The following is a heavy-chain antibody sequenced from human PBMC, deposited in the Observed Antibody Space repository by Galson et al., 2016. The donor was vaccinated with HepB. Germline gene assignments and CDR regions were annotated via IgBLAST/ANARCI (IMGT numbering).Heavy chain of an antibody. CDR3: AKTHEDGIAMIH. Sequence: CAISGDSVSSNSASWSWIRQSPSRGLEWLGRTFYRSKWHSDYAVSVKGRLTINSDTSKYHFSLHLKSVTPDDTALYYCAKTHEDGIAMIHWGHGTLVTVSS. D-gene: IGHD5-24*01. J-gene: IGHJ4*01. CDR1: GDSVSSNSAS. V-gene: IGHV6-1*01. CDR2: TFYRSKWHS.